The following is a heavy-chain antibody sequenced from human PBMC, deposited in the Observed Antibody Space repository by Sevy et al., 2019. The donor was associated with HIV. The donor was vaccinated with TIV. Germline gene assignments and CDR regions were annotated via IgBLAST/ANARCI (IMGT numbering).Heavy chain of an antibody. D-gene: IGHD3-3*01. Sequence: GGSLRLSCAASGFTFDDYAMHWVRQAPGKGLEWVSGISWNSGSIGYVDSVKGRFTISRDNAKNSLYLQMNSLRAEDTALYYCARYDFWSGTGAFDIWGQGTMVTVSS. V-gene: IGHV3-9*01. CDR2: ISWNSGSI. J-gene: IGHJ3*02. CDR3: ARYDFWSGTGAFDI. CDR1: GFTFDDYA.